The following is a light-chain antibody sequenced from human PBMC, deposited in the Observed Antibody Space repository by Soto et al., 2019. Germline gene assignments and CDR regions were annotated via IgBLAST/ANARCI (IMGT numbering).Light chain of an antibody. CDR2: GAS. J-gene: IGKJ1*01. Sequence: EIVLTQSPGTLSLSPGERATLSCRASQSVSSSFLAWYQQKVGQAPRLLIYGASARATGIPARFSGSGSGTEFTLTISSLQSEDFAVYYCQHYNNWPPWTFGQGTKVDNK. CDR3: QHYNNWPPWT. CDR1: QSVSSSF. V-gene: IGKV3-15*01.